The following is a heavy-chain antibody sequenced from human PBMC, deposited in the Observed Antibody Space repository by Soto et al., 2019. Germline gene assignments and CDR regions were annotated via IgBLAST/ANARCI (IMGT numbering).Heavy chain of an antibody. D-gene: IGHD5-18*01. CDR3: ARDRNTAMAPTNWFDP. CDR2: IYYSGST. V-gene: IGHV4-30-4*01. Sequence: QVQLQESGPGLVKPSQTLSLTCTVSGSSISSGDYYWSSIRQPPGKGLEWIGYIYYSGSTYYNPSLKSRVTISVDTSKNQFSLKLSSVTAADTAVYYCARDRNTAMAPTNWFDPWGQGTLVTVSS. J-gene: IGHJ5*02. CDR1: GSSISSGDYY.